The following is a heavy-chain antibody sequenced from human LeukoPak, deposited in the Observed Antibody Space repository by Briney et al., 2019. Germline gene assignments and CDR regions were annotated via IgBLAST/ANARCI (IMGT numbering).Heavy chain of an antibody. Sequence: ASVKVSCKASGYRFTTYYIHWLRQAPGQGPEWMGLINPSGGGTSNAQKFQGRVSMTRDTSTSTIYMELSSLRSEDTAVYYCARDYGDSSGYYDYWGQGTLVTVSS. V-gene: IGHV1-46*01. CDR1: GYRFTTYY. CDR3: ARDYGDSSGYYDY. J-gene: IGHJ4*02. CDR2: INPSGGGT. D-gene: IGHD3-22*01.